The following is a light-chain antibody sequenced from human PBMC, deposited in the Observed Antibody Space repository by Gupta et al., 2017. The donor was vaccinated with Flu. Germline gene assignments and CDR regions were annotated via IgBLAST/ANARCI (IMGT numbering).Light chain of an antibody. J-gene: IGLJ1*01. CDR2: RNN. Sequence: QSVLTQPPSASGTPGQRVTISCSGSSSNIGSNYVYWYQQLPGTAPKLLIYRNNQRPSGVPDRFSGSKSSTSASLAISGLRSEDEADYYCAAWDDSLSGFYVFGTGTKVTDL. CDR3: AAWDDSLSGFYV. CDR1: SSNIGSNY. V-gene: IGLV1-47*01.